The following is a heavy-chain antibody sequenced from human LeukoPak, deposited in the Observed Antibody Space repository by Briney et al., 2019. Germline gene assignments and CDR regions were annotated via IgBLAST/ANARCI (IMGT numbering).Heavy chain of an antibody. V-gene: IGHV1-69*05. J-gene: IGHJ4*02. Sequence: SVKVSCKASGGTFSSYAISWVRQAPGQGLEWMGGIIPIFGTANYAQKFQGRVTITTDESTSTAYMELGSLRSEDTAVYYCARGGRIGDYGDDDYYFDYWGQGTLVTVSS. CDR3: ARGGRIGDYGDDDYYFDY. CDR2: IIPIFGTA. D-gene: IGHD4-17*01. CDR1: GGTFSSYA.